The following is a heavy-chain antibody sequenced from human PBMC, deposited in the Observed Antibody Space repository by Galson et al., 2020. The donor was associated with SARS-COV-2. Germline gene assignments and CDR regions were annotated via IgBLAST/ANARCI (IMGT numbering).Heavy chain of an antibody. V-gene: IGHV4-59*01. J-gene: IGHJ4*02. CDR1: GGSISNYY. CDR3: ARANNRYWTFFDY. D-gene: IGHD1-1*01. Sequence: SETLSLTCTVSGGSISNYYWNWIRQAPGKGLEWIGSMDYTGYADYKPSLKSRVTASLDTSKNQSPLTLRSVTAADTAVYYCARANNRYWTFFDYWGQGTLVTVSS. CDR2: MDYTGYA.